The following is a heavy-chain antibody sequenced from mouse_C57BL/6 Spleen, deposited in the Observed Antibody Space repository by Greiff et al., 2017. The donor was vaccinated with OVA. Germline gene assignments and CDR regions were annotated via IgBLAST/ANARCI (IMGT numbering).Heavy chain of an antibody. CDR2: IYPGDGDT. J-gene: IGHJ4*01. CDR3: ARDDSNDYYAMDY. V-gene: IGHV1-82*01. D-gene: IGHD2-5*01. Sequence: QVQLKQSGPELVKPGASVKISCKASGYAFSSSWMNWVKQRPGKGLEWIGRIYPGDGDTNYNGKFKGKATLTADKSSSTAYMQLSSLTSEDSAVYFCARDDSNDYYAMDYWGQGTSVTVSS. CDR1: GYAFSSSW.